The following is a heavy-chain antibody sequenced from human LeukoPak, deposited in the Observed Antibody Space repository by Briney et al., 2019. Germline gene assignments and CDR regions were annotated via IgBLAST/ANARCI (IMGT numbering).Heavy chain of an antibody. V-gene: IGHV4-30-2*01. D-gene: IGHD6-25*01. CDR3: ARGSSGFLLDV. J-gene: IGHJ6*02. CDR2: IYHSGST. Sequence: SETLSLTCAVSGGSISSGGYSWSWIRQPPGKGLEWIGYIYHSGSTYYNPSLKSRVTISVDRSKNQFSLKLSSVTAADTAVYYCARGSSGFLLDVWGQGTTVTVSS. CDR1: GGSISSGGYS.